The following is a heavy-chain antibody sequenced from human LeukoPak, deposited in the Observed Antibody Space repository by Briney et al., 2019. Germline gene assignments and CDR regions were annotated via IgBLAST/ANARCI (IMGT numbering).Heavy chain of an antibody. D-gene: IGHD3-10*01. J-gene: IGHJ3*02. Sequence: SGTLSLTCAVSGGSISSSNWWSWARQPPGKGLEWIGEIFYSGSTNYNPSLKSRIIISVDKSKNQFSLKLSSVTAADTAVYYCARERSGSEIFARSFDIWGQGTMVTVSS. CDR3: ARERSGSEIFARSFDI. CDR2: IFYSGST. V-gene: IGHV4-4*02. CDR1: GGSISSSNW.